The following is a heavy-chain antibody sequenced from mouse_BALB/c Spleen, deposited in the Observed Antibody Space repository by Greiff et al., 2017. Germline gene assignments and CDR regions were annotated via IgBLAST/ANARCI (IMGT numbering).Heavy chain of an antibody. J-gene: IGHJ4*01. V-gene: IGHV5-17*02. CDR2: ISSGSSTI. D-gene: IGHD2-3*01. CDR3: ARGDGYYEGVDY. Sequence: EVQGVESGGGLVQPGGSRKLSCAASGFTFSSFGMHWVRQAPEKGLEWVAYISSGSSTIYYADTVKGRFTISRDNPKNTLFLQMTSLRSEDTAMYYCARGDGYYEGVDYWGQGTSVTVSS. CDR1: GFTFSSFG.